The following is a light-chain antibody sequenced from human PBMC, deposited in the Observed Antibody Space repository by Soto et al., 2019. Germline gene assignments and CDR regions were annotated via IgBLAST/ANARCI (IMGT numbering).Light chain of an antibody. CDR2: LEGSGSY. J-gene: IGLJ3*02. Sequence: QPVLTQSSSASASLGSSVKLTCTLSSGHSSYIIAWYQQQPGKAPRYLMKLEGSGSYNKGSGVPDRFSGSSSGADRYLTISNLQFEDEADYYCETWDTNTWVFGGGTKVTVL. CDR1: SGHSSYI. CDR3: ETWDTNTWV. V-gene: IGLV4-60*02.